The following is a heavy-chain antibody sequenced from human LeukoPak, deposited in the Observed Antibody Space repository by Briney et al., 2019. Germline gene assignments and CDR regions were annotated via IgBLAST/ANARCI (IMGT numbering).Heavy chain of an antibody. D-gene: IGHD6-6*01. CDR2: IYYSGST. V-gene: IGHV4-31*03. J-gene: IGHJ3*02. CDR3: ARLYTSFRAFDI. CDR1: GGSISSGGYY. Sequence: SETLSLTCTVSGGSISSGGYYWTWIRQHPGKGLEWIGYIYYSGSTYYNPSLKSRVTISVDTSKNQFSLKLSSVTAADTAVYYCARLYTSFRAFDIWGQGTMVTVSS.